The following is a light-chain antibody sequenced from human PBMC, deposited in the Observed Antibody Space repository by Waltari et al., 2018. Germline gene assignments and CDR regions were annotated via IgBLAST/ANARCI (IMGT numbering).Light chain of an antibody. J-gene: IGLJ1*01. CDR3: CSYAGANTYV. V-gene: IGLV2-23*01. CDR2: EGS. CDR1: SRDRGSYYI. Sequence: QSALTQPASVSGSPGQSITIPRPGTSRDRGSYYIVPWFQQHPGKAPKTMIYEGSKRPSGVSNRFSGSKSGNTASLTISGLQAADEADYYCCSYAGANTYVFGTGTKVTVL.